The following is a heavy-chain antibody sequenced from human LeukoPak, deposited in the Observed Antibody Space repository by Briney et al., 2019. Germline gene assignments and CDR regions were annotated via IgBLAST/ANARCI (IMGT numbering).Heavy chain of an antibody. D-gene: IGHD2-2*01. CDR1: GGSISTETYY. V-gene: IGHV4-39*01. Sequence: SETLSLTCNVSGGSISTETYYWAWVRQPPGKGLEWIGSIHYSGSTYDNATLQSRLSLSVDTSKGQLSLRLSSVTAADTAVYYCARHDCSSTNCRCFDYWGQGTLVAVSS. CDR2: IHYSGST. J-gene: IGHJ4*02. CDR3: ARHDCSSTNCRCFDY.